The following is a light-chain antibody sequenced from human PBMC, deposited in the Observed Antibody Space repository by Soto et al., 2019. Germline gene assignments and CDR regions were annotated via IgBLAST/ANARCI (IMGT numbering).Light chain of an antibody. J-gene: IGKJ5*01. Sequence: DIVMTQSPDSLAVSLGERATINCKSSQSICSSSNNRNYLAWFQQKPGQPPKTLINGASTREPGVPDRITGSGSGTDFTLTISSLQAEDVAVYYCQQYYRAPITFCQGTRLEIK. CDR2: GAS. V-gene: IGKV4-1*01. CDR3: QQYYRAPIT. CDR1: QSICSSSNNRNY.